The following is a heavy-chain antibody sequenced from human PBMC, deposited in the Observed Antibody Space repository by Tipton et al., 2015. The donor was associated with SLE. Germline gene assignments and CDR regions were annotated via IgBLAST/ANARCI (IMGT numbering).Heavy chain of an antibody. CDR1: GGSISLYY. CDR2: IYNSGST. CDR3: ARGGPSSKWLDP. V-gene: IGHV4-59*01. D-gene: IGHD6-6*01. Sequence: TLSLTCTVSGGSISLYYWNWIRQPPGKGLEWIGYIYNSGSTIYNPSLMSRVAISVDTSKTHLSLKLNSVTDADTAVYYCARGGPSSKWLDPWGRGTQVTVSS. J-gene: IGHJ5*02.